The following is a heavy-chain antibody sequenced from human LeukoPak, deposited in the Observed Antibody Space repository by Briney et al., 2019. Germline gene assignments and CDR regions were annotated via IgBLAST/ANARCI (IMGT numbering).Heavy chain of an antibody. V-gene: IGHV3-53*01. J-gene: IGHJ5*02. CDR1: GFTVSSNY. Sequence: PGGSLRLSCAASGFTVSSNYMSWVRQAPGKGLEWVSVIYSGGSTYYADSVKGRFTISRDNSKNTLYLQMNSLRAEDTAVYYCAEQYSGSWFDPWGQGTLVTVSS. CDR2: IYSGGST. D-gene: IGHD1-26*01. CDR3: AEQYSGSWFDP.